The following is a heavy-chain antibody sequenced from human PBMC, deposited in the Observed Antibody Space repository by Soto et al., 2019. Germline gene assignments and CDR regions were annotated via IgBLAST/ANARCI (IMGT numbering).Heavy chain of an antibody. Sequence: QVQLVQSGAEVKRPGSSVKVSCKASGGTFSRYAISWVRQAPGQGLEWMGGIIPMFGKANYAQKFQGRVTITADESTSTAYMELSSLRSEDTAVYYCARDRGSSGWYDYWGQGTLVTVSS. CDR2: IIPMFGKA. V-gene: IGHV1-69*01. D-gene: IGHD6-19*01. CDR3: ARDRGSSGWYDY. J-gene: IGHJ4*02. CDR1: GGTFSRYA.